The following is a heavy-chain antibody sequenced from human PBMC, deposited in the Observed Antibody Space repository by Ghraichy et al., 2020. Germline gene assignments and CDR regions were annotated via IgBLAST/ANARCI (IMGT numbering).Heavy chain of an antibody. CDR3: ARDGASGKDWNYRRRDWYFDL. V-gene: IGHV4-30-4*01. CDR2: IYYSGST. J-gene: IGHJ2*01. D-gene: IGHD1-7*01. Sequence: SETLSLTCTVSGGSISSGDYYWSWIRQPPGKGLEWIGYIYYSGSTYYNPSLKSRVTISVDTSKNQFSLKLSSVTAADTAVYYCARDGASGKDWNYRRRDWYFDLWGRGTLVTVSS. CDR1: GGSISSGDYY.